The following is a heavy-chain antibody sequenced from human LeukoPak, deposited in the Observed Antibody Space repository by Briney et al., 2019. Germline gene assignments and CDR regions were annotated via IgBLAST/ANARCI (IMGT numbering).Heavy chain of an antibody. CDR1: GGSISSSSYY. CDR2: IYYSGST. Sequence: SETLSLTCTVSGGSISSSSYYWGWIRQPPGKGLEWIGSIYYSGSTYYNPFLKSRVTISVDTSKNQFSLKLSSVTAADTAVYYCARHNSSGWYGFGYWGQGTLVTVSS. D-gene: IGHD6-19*01. J-gene: IGHJ4*02. CDR3: ARHNSSGWYGFGY. V-gene: IGHV4-39*01.